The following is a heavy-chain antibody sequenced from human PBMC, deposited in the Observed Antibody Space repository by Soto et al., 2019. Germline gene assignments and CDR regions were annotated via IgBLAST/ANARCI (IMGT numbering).Heavy chain of an antibody. Sequence: PSETLSLTCTVSGGSISSYYWSWIRQPPGKGLEWIGYIYYSGSTNYNPSLKSRVTISVDTSKNQFSLKLSSVTAADTAVYYCARATYYYDSSGYPEIDYWGQGTLVTVSS. D-gene: IGHD3-22*01. V-gene: IGHV4-59*01. J-gene: IGHJ4*02. CDR2: IYYSGST. CDR3: ARATYYYDSSGYPEIDY. CDR1: GGSISSYY.